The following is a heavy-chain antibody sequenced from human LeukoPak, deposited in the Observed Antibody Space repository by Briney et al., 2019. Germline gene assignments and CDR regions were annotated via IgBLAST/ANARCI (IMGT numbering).Heavy chain of an antibody. Sequence: ASVKLSCKASGGTFSSYAISWVRQAPGQGLEWMGGIIPIFGTANYAQKFQGRVTITADESTSTAYMELSSLRSEDTAVYYCARSLGYCSSTSCYGGYYFDYWGQGTLVTVSS. V-gene: IGHV1-69*01. CDR3: ARSLGYCSSTSCYGGYYFDY. J-gene: IGHJ4*02. CDR2: IIPIFGTA. D-gene: IGHD2-2*01. CDR1: GGTFSSYA.